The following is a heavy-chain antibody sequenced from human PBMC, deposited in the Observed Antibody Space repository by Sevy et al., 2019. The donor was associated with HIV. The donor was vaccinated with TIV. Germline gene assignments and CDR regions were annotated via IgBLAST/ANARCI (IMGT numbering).Heavy chain of an antibody. Sequence: GGSLRLSCAASGFTFSYHNMNWVRQAPGKGLEWVSSISSGSSYVYHADSVKGRFTISRDNAKNSLYLQMNSLRTEDTAVYYCASPLHYYDSPSAYWGQGTQVTVSS. CDR3: ASPLHYYDSPSAY. CDR2: ISSGSSYV. J-gene: IGHJ4*02. CDR1: GFTFSYHN. D-gene: IGHD3-22*01. V-gene: IGHV3-21*01.